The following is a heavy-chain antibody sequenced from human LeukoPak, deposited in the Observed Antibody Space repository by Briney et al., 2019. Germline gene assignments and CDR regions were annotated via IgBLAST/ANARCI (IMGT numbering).Heavy chain of an antibody. CDR1: GITFSSSW. CDR2: IKPDGSVK. J-gene: IGHJ4*02. Sequence: GGPLRLSCVASGITFSSSWMTWVRQAPGKGLEWVANIKPDGSVKYYADSVKGRFTVSRDNAENSLYLQMNSLRTEDTAVYYCARDPSGTHSDYDWGFDYWGQGILVIVSS. CDR3: ARDPSGTHSDYDWGFDY. V-gene: IGHV3-7*01. D-gene: IGHD5-12*01.